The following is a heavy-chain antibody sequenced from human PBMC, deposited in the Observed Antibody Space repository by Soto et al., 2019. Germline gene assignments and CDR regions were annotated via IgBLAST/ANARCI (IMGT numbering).Heavy chain of an antibody. J-gene: IGHJ6*02. CDR3: AREWLVQSYYYYGMDV. V-gene: IGHV4-31*03. D-gene: IGHD6-19*01. Sequence: QVQLQESGPGLVKPSQTLSLTCTVSGGSISRGGYYWSWIRQPPGKGLEGIGYIYYSGSTYYNPSLKSRVTISVDTSKNQFSLKLSSVTAADTAVYYCAREWLVQSYYYYGMDVWGQGTTVTVSS. CDR1: GGSISRGGYY. CDR2: IYYSGST.